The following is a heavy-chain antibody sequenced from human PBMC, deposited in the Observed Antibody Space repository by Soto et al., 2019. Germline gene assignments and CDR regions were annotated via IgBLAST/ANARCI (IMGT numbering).Heavy chain of an antibody. CDR3: ARDASYYSLWSGYYPSRNGMDV. D-gene: IGHD3-3*01. Sequence: QVQVVESGGGVVPPGRSLRLSCAASGFTFSSFVMHWVRQAPGKGLEWVSLIWYDGSKKSYGDSVKGRFTISRDNSRNTVYLQMNSLRADDTAVYYCARDASYYSLWSGYYPSRNGMDVWGQGTTVTVSS. J-gene: IGHJ6*02. CDR2: IWYDGSKK. CDR1: GFTFSSFV. V-gene: IGHV3-33*01.